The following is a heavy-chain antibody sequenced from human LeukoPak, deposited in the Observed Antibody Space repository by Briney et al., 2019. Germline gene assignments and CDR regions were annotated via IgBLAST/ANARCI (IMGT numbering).Heavy chain of an antibody. CDR2: IGSRGADT. Sequence: GGSLRLSCAASGFIFTTYAMTWVRQAPGKGLEWVSAIGSRGADTYYADSVRGRFTISRDDSRNTMFLQMNSLRAEDTAVYYCAKNGGDSYGTGHFDYWGQGILVTVSS. CDR3: AKNGGDSYGTGHFDY. CDR1: GFIFTTYA. V-gene: IGHV3-23*01. J-gene: IGHJ4*02. D-gene: IGHD5-18*01.